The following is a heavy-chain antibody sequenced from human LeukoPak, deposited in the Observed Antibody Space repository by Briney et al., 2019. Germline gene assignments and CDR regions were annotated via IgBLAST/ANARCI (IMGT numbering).Heavy chain of an antibody. CDR3: ARQIDMGASGWNY. D-gene: IGHD6-19*01. V-gene: IGHV5-51*01. CDR1: GYSFTNYW. Sequence: GESLLISCKGSGYSFTNYWIGWVRQMSGKGLEWMGLIHPGDSDTRYSPSFQGQVTISADKSISTAYLQWSSLKASDTAMYYCARQIDMGASGWNYWGQGTLVTVSS. J-gene: IGHJ4*02. CDR2: IHPGDSDT.